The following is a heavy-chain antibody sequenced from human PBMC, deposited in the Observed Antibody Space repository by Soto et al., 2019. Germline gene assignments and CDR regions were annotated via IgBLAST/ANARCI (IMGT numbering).Heavy chain of an antibody. J-gene: IGHJ4*02. CDR3: AREPGKDIVVVVAANYFDY. V-gene: IGHV1-46*03. CDR1: GYTFTSYY. D-gene: IGHD2-15*01. CDR2: INPSGGST. Sequence: ASVKVSCKASGYTFTSYYMHWVRQAPGQGLEWMGIINPSGGSTSYAQKFQGRVTMTRDTSTSTVYMELSSLRSEDTAVYYCAREPGKDIVVVVAANYFDYWGQGTLVTVSS.